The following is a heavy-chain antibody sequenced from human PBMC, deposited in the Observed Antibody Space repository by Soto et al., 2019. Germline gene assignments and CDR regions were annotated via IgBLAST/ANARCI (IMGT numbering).Heavy chain of an antibody. CDR3: ARDRGPDVLWFGELLSDWFDP. V-gene: IGHV1-46*01. CDR2: INPSGGST. D-gene: IGHD3-10*01. CDR1: GYTFTSYY. Sequence: ASVKVSCKASGYTFTSYYMHWVRQAPGQGLEWMGIINPSGGSTSYAQKFQGRVTMARDTSTSTVYMELSSLRSEDTAVYYCARDRGPDVLWFGELLSDWFDPWGQGTLVNVSS. J-gene: IGHJ5*02.